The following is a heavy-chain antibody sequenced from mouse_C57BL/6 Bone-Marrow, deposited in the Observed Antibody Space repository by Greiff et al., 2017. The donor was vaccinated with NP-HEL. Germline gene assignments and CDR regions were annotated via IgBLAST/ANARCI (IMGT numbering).Heavy chain of an antibody. V-gene: IGHV3-6*01. J-gene: IGHJ3*01. CDR3: ASEGDGYYVGWFAY. Sequence: EVKLQESGPGLVKPSQSLSLTCSVTGYSITSGYYWNWIRQFPGNKLEWMGYISYDGSNNYNPSLKNRISITRDTSKNQFFLKLNSVTTEDTATDYCASEGDGYYVGWFAYWGQGTLVTVSA. D-gene: IGHD2-3*01. CDR2: ISYDGSN. CDR1: GYSITSGYY.